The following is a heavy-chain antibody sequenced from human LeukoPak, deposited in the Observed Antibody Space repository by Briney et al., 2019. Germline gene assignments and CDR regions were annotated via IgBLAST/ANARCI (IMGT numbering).Heavy chain of an antibody. CDR2: MNPNSGNT. CDR3: ARALGVYYYDSSSYYSLGY. V-gene: IGHV1-8*03. D-gene: IGHD3-22*01. J-gene: IGHJ4*02. Sequence: GASVKVSCKASGYTFTSYDINWVRQATGQGLEWMGWMNPNSGNTGYAQKFQGRVTITRNTSISTAYMELSSLRSEDTAVYYCARALGVYYYDSSSYYSLGYWGQGTLVTVSS. CDR1: GYTFTSYD.